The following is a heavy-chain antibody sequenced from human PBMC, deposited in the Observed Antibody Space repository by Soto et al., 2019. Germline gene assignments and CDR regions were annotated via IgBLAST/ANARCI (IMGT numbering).Heavy chain of an antibody. J-gene: IGHJ6*03. V-gene: IGHV1-8*01. CDR1: GYTFTSYD. Sequence: VASVKVSCKASGYTFTSYDINWVRQATGQGLEWMGWMNPNSGNTGYAQKFQGRVTMTRNTSISTAYMELSSLRSEDTAVYYCARDSSTNYYYYYMDVWGKGTTVTVSS. CDR2: MNPNSGNT. CDR3: ARDSSTNYYYYYMDV. D-gene: IGHD6-13*01.